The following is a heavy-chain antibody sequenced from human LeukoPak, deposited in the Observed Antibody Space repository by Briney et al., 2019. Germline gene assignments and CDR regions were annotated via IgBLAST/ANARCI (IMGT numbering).Heavy chain of an antibody. CDR1: GGSISSGSYY. CDR3: ARDRHEGQLNDAFEI. CDR2: NYSSGST. D-gene: IGHD6-13*01. Sequence: PSETLSLTCTVSGGSISSGSYYWSWIRQPAGKGLEWIGRNYSSGSTNYNPSLKSRVTISVHTSKNQFSLKLSSVTAADTDVYYCARDRHEGQLNDAFEIWGQGTMVTVSS. J-gene: IGHJ3*02. V-gene: IGHV4-61*02.